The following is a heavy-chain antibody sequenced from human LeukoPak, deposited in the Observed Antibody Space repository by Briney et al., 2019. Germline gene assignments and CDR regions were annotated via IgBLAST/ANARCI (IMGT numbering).Heavy chain of an antibody. D-gene: IGHD3-22*01. CDR3: ARHNHDSSGYLDY. CDR1: GYSFTSYW. J-gene: IGHJ4*02. V-gene: IGHV5-51*01. CDR2: IYPGDSDT. Sequence: GESLKISCKGSGYSFTSYWIGWVRQMPGKGLEWMGIIYPGDSDTRYSPSSQGQVTISADKSISTAYLQWSSLKASDTAMYYCARHNHDSSGYLDYWGQGTLVTVSS.